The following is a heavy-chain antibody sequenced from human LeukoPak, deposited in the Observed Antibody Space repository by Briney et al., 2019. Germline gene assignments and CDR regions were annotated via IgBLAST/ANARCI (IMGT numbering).Heavy chain of an antibody. CDR1: GFTFSSYW. V-gene: IGHV3-74*01. D-gene: IGHD2-15*01. J-gene: IGHJ4*02. Sequence: GGSLRPSCAASGFTFSSYWMHWVRQAPGKGLVWVSHINNDESSTSYADSVRGRFTISRDNAKNTLYLQMNSLRTEDTAVYYCACYGIAPPYWGQGTLVTVSS. CDR2: INNDESST. CDR3: ACYGIAPPY.